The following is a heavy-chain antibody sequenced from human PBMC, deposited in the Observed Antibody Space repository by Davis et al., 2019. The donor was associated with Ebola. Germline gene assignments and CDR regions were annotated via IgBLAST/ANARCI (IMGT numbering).Heavy chain of an antibody. Sequence: PSETLSLTCTVSGGSISSSSYYWGWIRQPPGKGLEWIGYIYYSGSTYYNPSLKSRVTISVDTSKNQFSLKLSSVTAADTAVYYCARGYKSNLHDYWGQGTLVTVSS. J-gene: IGHJ4*02. CDR1: GGSISSSSYY. D-gene: IGHD2-2*02. V-gene: IGHV4-31*03. CDR2: IYYSGST. CDR3: ARGYKSNLHDY.